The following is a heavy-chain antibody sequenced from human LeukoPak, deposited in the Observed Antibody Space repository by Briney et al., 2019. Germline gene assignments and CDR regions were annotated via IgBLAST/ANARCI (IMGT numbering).Heavy chain of an antibody. CDR1: GGSISSGGYY. D-gene: IGHD3-16*01. CDR3: TRGRFYASDFDY. Sequence: SETLSLTCTVSGGSISSGGYYWSWIRQPPGKGLEWIGYIYHSGGTYYNASLKSRVTISVDRSKNQFSLKLTSVTAADTAVYYCTRGRFYASDFDYWGQGTLVTVSS. CDR2: IYHSGGT. V-gene: IGHV4-30-2*01. J-gene: IGHJ4*02.